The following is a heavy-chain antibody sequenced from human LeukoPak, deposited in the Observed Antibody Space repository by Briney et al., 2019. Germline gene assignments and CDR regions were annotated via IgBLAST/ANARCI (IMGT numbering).Heavy chain of an antibody. CDR3: ARGRMVRGVVGPVGYH. J-gene: IGHJ1*01. V-gene: IGHV5-51*01. Sequence: GESLKIDCQGPGYSFTSYGIGWIRQMPGKGLEWMGIIYPGDSDTRYSPSFQGQVTISADKSTSTAYLQWSSLKASDTAMYYCARGRMVRGVVGPVGYHWGKGNLVPVSS. CDR2: IYPGDSDT. CDR1: GYSFTSYG. D-gene: IGHD3-10*01.